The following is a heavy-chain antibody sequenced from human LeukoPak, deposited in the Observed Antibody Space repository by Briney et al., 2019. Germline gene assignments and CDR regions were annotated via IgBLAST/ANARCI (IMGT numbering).Heavy chain of an antibody. CDR2: IYYSGST. Sequence: SETLSLTCTVSGGSISCGDYYWSWIRQPPGKGLEWIGYIYYSGSTYYNPSLKSRVTISVDTSKNQFSLKLSSVTAADTAVYYCARDTLGYEGLYYYYGMDVWGQGTTVTVSS. J-gene: IGHJ6*02. CDR3: ARDTLGYEGLYYYYGMDV. CDR1: GGSISCGDYY. D-gene: IGHD2-15*01. V-gene: IGHV4-30-4*01.